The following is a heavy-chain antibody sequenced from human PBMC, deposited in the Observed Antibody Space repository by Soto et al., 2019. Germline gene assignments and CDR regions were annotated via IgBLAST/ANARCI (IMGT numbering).Heavy chain of an antibody. CDR2: FSGSGGDT. J-gene: IGHJ4*02. V-gene: IGHV3-23*01. D-gene: IGHD1-1*01. CDR1: GFTFSSYA. Sequence: EVQLLESGGDLVQPGGSLRLSCAASGFTFSSYAMSWVRQTPGKGLEGVSLFSGSGGDTYYADSVKGRLTISRDNSKNTLYLQMNSLGAEDTAVYYCAAGTNSDWYTYWGQGTLVTVAS. CDR3: AAGTNSDWYTY.